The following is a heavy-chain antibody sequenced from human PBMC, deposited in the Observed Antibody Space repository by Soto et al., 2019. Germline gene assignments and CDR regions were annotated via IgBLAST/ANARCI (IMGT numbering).Heavy chain of an antibody. Sequence: EVQLLESGGGLVQPGGSLRLPCAASGFTFSSYAMSWVRQAPGKGLEWVSGISGSGGSTYFADSVKGRFTISRDNSKNTLYLQMNSLRAEDTAVYYCAKLGYCTGGSCYSTPYYFDYWGQGTLVTVSS. CDR3: AKLGYCTGGSCYSTPYYFDY. D-gene: IGHD2-15*01. V-gene: IGHV3-23*01. CDR2: ISGSGGST. J-gene: IGHJ4*02. CDR1: GFTFSSYA.